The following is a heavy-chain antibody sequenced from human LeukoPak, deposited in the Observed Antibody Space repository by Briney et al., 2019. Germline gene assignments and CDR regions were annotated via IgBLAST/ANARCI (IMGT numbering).Heavy chain of an antibody. CDR3: AIDGGGTGRPFDF. J-gene: IGHJ4*02. CDR2: IYNTGST. V-gene: IGHV4-4*07. CDR1: GGSISIYY. Sequence: PSETLSLTCTVSGGSISIYYWNWIRQPAGKGLEWIGRIYNTGSTNYNPSLKSRVTMSVDTSNNRLSLNLSPVTAADTAVYYCAIDGGGTGRPFDFWGQGTLVTVSS. D-gene: IGHD1-26*01.